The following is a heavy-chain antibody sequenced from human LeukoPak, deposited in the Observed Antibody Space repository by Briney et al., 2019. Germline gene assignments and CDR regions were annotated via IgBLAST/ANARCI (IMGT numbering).Heavy chain of an antibody. CDR2: INAGNGNT. CDR1: GYTFTSYA. V-gene: IGHV1-3*01. CDR3: ARDLTMVRGVIFY. Sequence: GASVKVSCKASGYTFTSYAMHWVRQAPGQRLEWMGWINAGNGNTKYSQKFQGRVTITRDTSASTAYMELSSPRSEDTAVYYCARDLTMVRGVIFYWGQGTLVTVSS. J-gene: IGHJ4*02. D-gene: IGHD3-10*01.